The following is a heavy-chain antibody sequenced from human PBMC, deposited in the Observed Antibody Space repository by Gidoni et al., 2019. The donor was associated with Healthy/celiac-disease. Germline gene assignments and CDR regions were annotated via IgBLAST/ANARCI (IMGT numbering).Heavy chain of an antibody. Sequence: QLQLQESGPGLVKPSETLSLTCTVPGGSISSSSYYWGWIRQPPGKGLEWIGSISYSGSTYYNPSLKSRVTISVDTSKNQFSLKLSSVTAADTAVYYGARGVDVKTRHYFDYWGQGTLVTVSS. CDR3: ARGVDVKTRHYFDY. D-gene: IGHD5-12*01. CDR1: GGSISSSSYY. CDR2: ISYSGST. V-gene: IGHV4-39*01. J-gene: IGHJ4*02.